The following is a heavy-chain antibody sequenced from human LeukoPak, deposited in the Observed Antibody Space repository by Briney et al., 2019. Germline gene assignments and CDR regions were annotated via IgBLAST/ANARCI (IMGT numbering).Heavy chain of an antibody. V-gene: IGHV3-21*01. D-gene: IGHD6-6*01. J-gene: IGHJ6*03. CDR2: ISSSSSYI. Sequence: KPGGSLRLSCAASGFTFSSYSMNWVRQAPGKGLEWVSSISSSSSYIYYADSVKGRFTISRDNAKNSLYLQMNSLRAEDTAVYYCARDSFIAARYWGYYMDVWGKGTTVTVSS. CDR1: GFTFSSYS. CDR3: ARDSFIAARYWGYYMDV.